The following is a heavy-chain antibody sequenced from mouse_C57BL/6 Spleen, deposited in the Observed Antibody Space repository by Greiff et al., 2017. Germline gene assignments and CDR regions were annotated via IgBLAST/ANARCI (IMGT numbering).Heavy chain of an antibody. CDR1: GFNIKDDY. CDR2: IDPENGDT. CDR3: TTRWLRYAMDY. Sequence: VQLQQSGAELVRPGASVKLSCTASGFNIKDDYMHWVKQRPEQGLEWIGWIDPENGDTEYASKFQGKATITADTSSNTAYLQLSSLTSEDTAVYYCTTRWLRYAMDYWGQGTSVTVSS. V-gene: IGHV14-4*01. D-gene: IGHD1-1*02. J-gene: IGHJ4*01.